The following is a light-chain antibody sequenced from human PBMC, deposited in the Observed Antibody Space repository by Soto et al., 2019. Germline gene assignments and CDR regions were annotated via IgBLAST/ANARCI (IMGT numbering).Light chain of an antibody. CDR2: GAS. Sequence: EIVLTQSPGTLSLSPGERATLSCRASESVSTSYLAWYQQKPGQAPRLLIYGASGRATGIPDRFSVSASGTDISLTISRLEPEDFAVDYWQHYGTSALFGPGTKVDIK. V-gene: IGKV3-20*01. J-gene: IGKJ3*01. CDR1: ESVSTSY. CDR3: QHYGTSAL.